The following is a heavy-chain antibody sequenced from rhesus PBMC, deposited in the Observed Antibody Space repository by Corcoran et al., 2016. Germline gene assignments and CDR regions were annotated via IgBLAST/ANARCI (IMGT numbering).Heavy chain of an antibody. CDR3: ASAPDGWNDGYY. CDR2: IYGSGSST. Sequence: QVQLQESGPGVVKPSETLSLTCAVSGGSISSSYWSWIRQAPGKGLEWIGYIYGSGSSTNYNPSLTRRVTRSVDTSKNQLSLKLSSVTTADTAVYYCASAPDGWNDGYYWGQGVLVTVSS. V-gene: IGHV4S11*01. CDR1: GGSISSSY. D-gene: IGHD1-14*01. J-gene: IGHJ4*01.